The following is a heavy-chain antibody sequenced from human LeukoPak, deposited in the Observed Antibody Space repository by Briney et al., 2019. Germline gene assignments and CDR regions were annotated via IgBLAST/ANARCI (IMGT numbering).Heavy chain of an antibody. CDR3: ARISKRGGYDY. Sequence: GGSLRLSCAASGFTFSSYEMNWVRQAPGRGLEWVSYITVSGSTKYYTDSVKGRFTISRDNAKNSLYLLMNSLRAEDTAIYYCARISKRGGYDYWGQGTLVTVSS. CDR2: ITVSGSTK. CDR1: GFTFSSYE. V-gene: IGHV3-48*03. D-gene: IGHD5-24*01. J-gene: IGHJ4*02.